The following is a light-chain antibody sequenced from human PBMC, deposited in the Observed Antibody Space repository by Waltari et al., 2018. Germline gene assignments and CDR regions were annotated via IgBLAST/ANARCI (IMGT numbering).Light chain of an antibody. Sequence: EIVLTQSPATLSLSPGERAILSCRASQIVASNHLAWYLQTPGRAPRPLIFGASIRSTGVTDRLSGSGSGTDFTLTISRLEPEDFGVYYCQQYGSSPLTFGQGTKVEIK. CDR1: QIVASNH. CDR2: GAS. V-gene: IGKV3-20*01. CDR3: QQYGSSPLT. J-gene: IGKJ1*01.